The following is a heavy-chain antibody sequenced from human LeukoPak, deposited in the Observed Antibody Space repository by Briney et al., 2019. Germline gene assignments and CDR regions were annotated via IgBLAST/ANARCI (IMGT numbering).Heavy chain of an antibody. CDR1: GFTFSSYA. Sequence: PGGSLRLSCAASGFTFSSYAMGWVRQAPGKGLEWVSAISGSGGSTYYADSVKGRFTISRDNSKNTLYLQMNSLRADDTAVYYCAKGAGYDFWSGGYYYYMDVWGKGTTVTVSS. D-gene: IGHD3-3*01. CDR2: ISGSGGST. CDR3: AKGAGYDFWSGGYYYYMDV. J-gene: IGHJ6*03. V-gene: IGHV3-23*01.